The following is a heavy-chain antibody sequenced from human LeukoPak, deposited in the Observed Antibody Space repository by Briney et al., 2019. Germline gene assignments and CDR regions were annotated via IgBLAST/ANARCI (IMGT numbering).Heavy chain of an antibody. J-gene: IGHJ4*02. CDR2: INAGNGNT. CDR1: GYTFTSYA. Sequence: ASVKVSCKASGYTFTSYAMHWVRQAPGQRLEWVGWINAGNGNTKYSQKFQGRVTITRDTSASTAYMELSSLRSEDTAVYYCARDLAEGSGSYYTDYWGQGTLVTVSS. CDR3: ARDLAEGSGSYYTDY. D-gene: IGHD3-10*01. V-gene: IGHV1-3*01.